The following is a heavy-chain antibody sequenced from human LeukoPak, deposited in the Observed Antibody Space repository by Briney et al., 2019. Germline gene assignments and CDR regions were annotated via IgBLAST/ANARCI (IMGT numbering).Heavy chain of an antibody. CDR1: GFTFSNG. Sequence: GGSLRLSCAASGFTFSNGMSWVRQAPGKGLEWVSAISGNGDSTYYADSVKGRFTISRDNSKNTLYLQMNSLRAEDTAVYYCATWTIAVADCWGQGTLVTVSS. D-gene: IGHD6-19*01. V-gene: IGHV3-23*01. CDR3: ATWTIAVADC. J-gene: IGHJ4*02. CDR2: ISGNGDST.